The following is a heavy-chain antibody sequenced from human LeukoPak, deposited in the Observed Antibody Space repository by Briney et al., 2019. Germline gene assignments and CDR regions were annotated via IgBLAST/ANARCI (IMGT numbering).Heavy chain of an antibody. CDR2: IYHSGST. V-gene: IGHV4-31*03. CDR1: GGSISTGGYY. J-gene: IGHJ4*02. CDR3: ARGRFYGFSGDS. D-gene: IGHD2/OR15-2a*01. Sequence: PSETLSLTCTVSGGSISTGGYYWIWIRQHPGKGLEWIGFIYHSGSTSYNPSLKSRLSISVDTSKNQFSLKLNSVTAADTAVYYCARGRFYGFSGDSWGQGTLVTVSS.